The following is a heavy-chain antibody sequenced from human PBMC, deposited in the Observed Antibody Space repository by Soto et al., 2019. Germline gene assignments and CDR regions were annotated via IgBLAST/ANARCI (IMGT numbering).Heavy chain of an antibody. Sequence: ASVKVSCKASGYTFTSYYMHWVRQAPGQGREWMGIINPSGGSTSYAQKFQGRVTMTRDTSTSTVYMELSSLRSEDTAVYYCAPQAAAVLLLGNTPFDYRGQGTLVTVSS. CDR1: GYTFTSYY. CDR2: INPSGGST. CDR3: APQAAAVLLLGNTPFDY. J-gene: IGHJ4*02. D-gene: IGHD6-13*01. V-gene: IGHV1-46*01.